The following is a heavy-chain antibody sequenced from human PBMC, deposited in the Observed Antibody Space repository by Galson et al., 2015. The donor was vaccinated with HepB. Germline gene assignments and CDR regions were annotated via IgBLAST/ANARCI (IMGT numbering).Heavy chain of an antibody. Sequence: SLRLSCAASGFTFSSYAMSWVRQAPGKGLEWVSAISGSGGSTYYADSVKGRFTISRDNSKNTLYLQMNSLRAEDTAVYYCAKGGHYDFWSGATDPGDYWGQGTLVTVSS. V-gene: IGHV3-23*01. J-gene: IGHJ4*02. CDR1: GFTFSSYA. D-gene: IGHD3-3*01. CDR3: AKGGHYDFWSGATDPGDY. CDR2: ISGSGGST.